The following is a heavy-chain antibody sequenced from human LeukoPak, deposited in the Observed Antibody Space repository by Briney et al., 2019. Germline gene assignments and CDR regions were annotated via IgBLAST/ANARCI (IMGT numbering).Heavy chain of an antibody. D-gene: IGHD3-10*01. Sequence: SVKVSCKASGGTFSSYAISWVRQAPGQGLEWMGGIIPIFGTANYAQKFQGRVTITADESTSTAYMELSSLRSEDTAVYYCAREYGSGSYFPYFDYWGQGTLVTASS. CDR3: AREYGSGSYFPYFDY. J-gene: IGHJ4*02. CDR2: IIPIFGTA. CDR1: GGTFSSYA. V-gene: IGHV1-69*01.